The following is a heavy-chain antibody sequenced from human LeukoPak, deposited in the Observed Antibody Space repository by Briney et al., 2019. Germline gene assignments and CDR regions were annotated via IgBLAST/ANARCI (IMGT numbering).Heavy chain of an antibody. Sequence: PGGSLRLSCAASGFTFSSYWMIWVRQAPGKGREGLANIKQDGSEKYYVDSVMGRFTISRDNAKNSLYLQMNSLRAEDTAVYYCARDRKVYGVATSRFDYWGQGTLVTVSS. CDR2: IKQDGSEK. CDR1: GFTFSSYW. D-gene: IGHD5-12*01. V-gene: IGHV3-7*01. J-gene: IGHJ4*02. CDR3: ARDRKVYGVATSRFDY.